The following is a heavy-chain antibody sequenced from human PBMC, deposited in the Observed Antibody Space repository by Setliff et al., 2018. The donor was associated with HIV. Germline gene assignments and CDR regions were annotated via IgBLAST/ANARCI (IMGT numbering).Heavy chain of an antibody. CDR3: ARRGGIRDAFDI. CDR1: GDSINSGGYH. CDR2: IFYSGNT. J-gene: IGHJ3*02. V-gene: IGHV4-31*03. D-gene: IGHD3-16*01. Sequence: SETLSLTCTVSGDSINSGGYHWTWIRQHPGKGLEWIGYIFYSGNTSSTPSLKSRLTMSLDTSENQFSLKLNSVTAADTATYFCARRGGIRDAFDIWGQGTLVTVSS.